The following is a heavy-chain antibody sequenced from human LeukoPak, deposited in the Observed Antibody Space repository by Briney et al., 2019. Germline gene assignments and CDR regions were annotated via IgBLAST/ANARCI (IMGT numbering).Heavy chain of an antibody. CDR1: GFTFSGSA. CDR2: IRSKANSYAT. CDR3: TRHRRDILTGYTFDY. D-gene: IGHD3-9*01. Sequence: GGSLKLSCAASGFTFSGSAMPWVRQASGKGLEWVGRIRSKANSYATAYAASVKGRFTISRDDSKNTAYLQMNSLKTEDTAVYYCTRHRRDILTGYTFDYWGQGTLVTVSP. V-gene: IGHV3-73*01. J-gene: IGHJ4*02.